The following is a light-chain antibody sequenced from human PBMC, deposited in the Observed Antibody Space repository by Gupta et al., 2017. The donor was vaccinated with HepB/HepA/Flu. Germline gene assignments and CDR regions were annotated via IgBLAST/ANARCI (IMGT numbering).Light chain of an antibody. CDR2: YDS. V-gene: IGLV3-21*04. J-gene: IGLJ1*01. CDR3: QVWDSSSDHHYV. CDR1: NIGSKS. Sequence: SYVLTQPPSVSVAPGTTARITCGGNNIGSKSVHWYQQKPGQAPVLVIYYDSDRPSGIPERFSGSNSGNTATLTISRVEAGDEADYYCQVWDSSSDHHYVFGTGTKVTVL.